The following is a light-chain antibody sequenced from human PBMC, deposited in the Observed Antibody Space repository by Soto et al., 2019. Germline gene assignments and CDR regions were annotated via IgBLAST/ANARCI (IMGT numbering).Light chain of an antibody. CDR3: QQSYSTPQYT. CDR1: ESISSY. CDR2: AAS. J-gene: IGKJ2*01. V-gene: IGKV1-39*01. Sequence: DIQMTQSPSSLSASVGDRVTITCRASESISSYLHWYQQKPGKAPKLLIYAASSLQSGVQSRFSRSGSGTDFTLTISSLQPEDFATYYSQQSYSTPQYTFGQGTKLEIK.